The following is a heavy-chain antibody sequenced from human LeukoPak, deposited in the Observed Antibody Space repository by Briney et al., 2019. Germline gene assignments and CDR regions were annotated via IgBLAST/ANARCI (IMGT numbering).Heavy chain of an antibody. Sequence: GGSLRLSCAASGFTFISYWMNWARQAPGKGLEWVASINHNGNVNYYVNSVKGRFTISRDNAKNSLYLQMSNLRAEDTAVYFCARGGGLDVWGQGATVTVSS. V-gene: IGHV3-7*03. CDR1: GFTFISYW. CDR3: ARGGGLDV. CDR2: INHNGNVN. D-gene: IGHD3-16*01. J-gene: IGHJ6*02.